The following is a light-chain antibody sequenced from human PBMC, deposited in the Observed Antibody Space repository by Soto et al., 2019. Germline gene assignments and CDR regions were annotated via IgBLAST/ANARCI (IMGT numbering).Light chain of an antibody. CDR1: QDISSW. V-gene: IGKV1-12*01. Sequence: DIQMPQSPASVSASVGDRVTITCRASQDISSWLAWYQQKPGKAPKVLIYVASSLQSGVPSRFSGSGSGTDFTLTISSLQPEDFATYYCQQANSFPITFGQGTRLEIK. J-gene: IGKJ5*01. CDR2: VAS. CDR3: QQANSFPIT.